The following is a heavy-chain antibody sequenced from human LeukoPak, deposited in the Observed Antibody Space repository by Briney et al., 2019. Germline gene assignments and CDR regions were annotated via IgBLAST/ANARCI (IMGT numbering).Heavy chain of an antibody. J-gene: IGHJ4*02. D-gene: IGHD3-3*02. Sequence: ASMKVSCKASGYIFMNYYIHWVRQAPGQGLEWMGWINPKSGDTQYGQKFQGRVTMTRDTSFSTASMDLSRLTSDDTAVYYCARDDLAGNKFFDYWGQGTLVTVSS. CDR1: GYIFMNYY. V-gene: IGHV1-2*02. CDR2: INPKSGDT. CDR3: ARDDLAGNKFFDY.